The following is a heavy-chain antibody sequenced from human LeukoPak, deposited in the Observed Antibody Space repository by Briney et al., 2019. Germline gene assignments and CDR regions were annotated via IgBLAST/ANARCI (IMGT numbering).Heavy chain of an antibody. J-gene: IGHJ4*02. CDR2: ICYSGST. CDR1: GGSISSGGYY. Sequence: KPSQTLSLTCTVSGGSISSGGYYWSWIRQHPGKGLEWIGYICYSGSTYYNPSLRSRVTISVDTSKNQFSLKLSSVTAADTAVYYCARAPGATRGGIHPESLWGQGTLVTVSS. V-gene: IGHV4-31*03. CDR3: ARAPGATRGGIHPESL. D-gene: IGHD4-23*01.